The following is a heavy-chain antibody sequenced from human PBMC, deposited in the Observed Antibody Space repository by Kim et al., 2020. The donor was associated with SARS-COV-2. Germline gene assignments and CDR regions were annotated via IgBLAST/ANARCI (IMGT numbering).Heavy chain of an antibody. CDR1: GFTFSSYG. CDR3: AKDQRNEHIVVVTAIMDY. V-gene: IGHV3-30*18. D-gene: IGHD2-21*02. J-gene: IGHJ4*02. Sequence: GGSLRLSCAASGFTFSSYGMHWVRQAPGKGLEWVAVISYDGSNKYYADSVKGRFTISRDNSKNTLYLQMNSLRAEDTAVYYCAKDQRNEHIVVVTAIMDYWGQGTLVTVSS. CDR2: ISYDGSNK.